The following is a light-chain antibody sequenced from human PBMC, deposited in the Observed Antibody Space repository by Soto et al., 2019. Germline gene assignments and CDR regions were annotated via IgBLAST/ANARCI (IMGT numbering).Light chain of an antibody. CDR2: SAS. CDR1: QGINNY. CDR3: QYPGY. V-gene: IGKV1-9*01. J-gene: IGKJ1*01. Sequence: DIQLTQSPSFLSASVGDRVTITCRASQGINNYLAWYQQRPGKAPKLLIHSASTLQFGVPSRFSGSGSGSKITFTVSSLQAEDIATYYCQYPGYFGQGTKVEIK.